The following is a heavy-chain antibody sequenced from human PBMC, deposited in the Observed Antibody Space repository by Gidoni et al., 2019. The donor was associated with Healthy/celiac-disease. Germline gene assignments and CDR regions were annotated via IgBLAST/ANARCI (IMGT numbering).Heavy chain of an antibody. V-gene: IGHV3-23*01. CDR2: ISGSGGST. D-gene: IGHD3-10*01. CDR1: GFTFSSYA. Sequence: EVQLLESGGGLVQPGGSLRLSCAASGFTFSSYAMRWVRQAPGKGLEWVSAISGSGGSTYYADPVKGRFTISRDNSKNTLYLQMNSLRAEDTAVYYCTLLWFREDFDYWGQGTLVTVSS. CDR3: TLLWFREDFDY. J-gene: IGHJ4*02.